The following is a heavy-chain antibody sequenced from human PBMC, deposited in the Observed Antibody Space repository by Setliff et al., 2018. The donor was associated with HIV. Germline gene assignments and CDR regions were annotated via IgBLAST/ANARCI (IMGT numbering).Heavy chain of an antibody. D-gene: IGHD3-3*01. V-gene: IGHV3-15*01. Sequence: GGSLRLSCAVSGFTFSDAWMSWVRQAPGKGLEWLAHIKSKTDGETTNYAAPVKGRFTISRDESRNILYLEMNNVNTEDTAVYYCTGSFLGFWGQGTLVTVSS. CDR1: GFTFSDAW. CDR3: TGSFLGF. J-gene: IGHJ4*02. CDR2: IKSKTDGETT.